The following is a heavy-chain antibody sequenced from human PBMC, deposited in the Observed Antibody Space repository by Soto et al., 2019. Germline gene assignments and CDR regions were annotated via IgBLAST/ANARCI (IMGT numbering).Heavy chain of an antibody. CDR1: GYTFTNYG. J-gene: IGHJ3*02. Sequence: VQLVQSGVAVKKPGASVKVSCKASGYTFTNYGISWVRQAPGQGLEWMGWINTYNGNTNYAQKVQGRVTMTTETSKSTAYMELRSLRSDDTAVYYCARDLLYSTRSTVRFDIWGQGTMLTVSS. V-gene: IGHV1-18*01. D-gene: IGHD6-13*01. CDR3: ARDLLYSTRSTVRFDI. CDR2: INTYNGNT.